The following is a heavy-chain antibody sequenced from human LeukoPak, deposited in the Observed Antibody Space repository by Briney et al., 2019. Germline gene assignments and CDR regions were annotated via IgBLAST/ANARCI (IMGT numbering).Heavy chain of an antibody. CDR1: GFTFNTCA. CDR3: AKARGYSGYDRGRLDY. J-gene: IGHJ4*02. CDR2: ISGSGGST. D-gene: IGHD5-12*01. Sequence: PGGSLRLSCAASGFTFNTCAMTWVRQPPGKGLEWVAGISGSGGSTYYADSVKGRFTISRDNSKNTLYLQMNSLRAEDTAVYYCAKARGYSGYDRGRLDYWGQGTLVTVSS. V-gene: IGHV3-23*01.